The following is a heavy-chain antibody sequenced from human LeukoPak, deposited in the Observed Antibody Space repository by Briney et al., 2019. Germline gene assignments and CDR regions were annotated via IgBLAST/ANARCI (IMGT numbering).Heavy chain of an antibody. CDR3: ALARSSGWAYGMDV. D-gene: IGHD6-25*01. Sequence: PGGSLRLSCAASGFTFSSYWMHWVRQAPGKGLVWVSRINSDGSSTIYADSGKGRFTISRDNAKNTLYLQMNSLRAEDTAVYYCALARSSGWAYGMDVWGQGTTVTVSS. CDR1: GFTFSSYW. V-gene: IGHV3-74*01. J-gene: IGHJ6*02. CDR2: INSDGSST.